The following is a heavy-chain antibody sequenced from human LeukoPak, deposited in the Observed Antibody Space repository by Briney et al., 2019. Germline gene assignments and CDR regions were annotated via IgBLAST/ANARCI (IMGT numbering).Heavy chain of an antibody. Sequence: GGSLRLSCAASGFTFSDYYMSWIRQAPGKGLEWVSYISSSGNTIYYADSVRGRFTISRDNAKNSLYLQMNSLRAEDSAVYYCARALWGYNLIDYYYYYMDVWGKGTTVTVSS. CDR1: GFTFSDYY. J-gene: IGHJ6*03. V-gene: IGHV3-11*04. CDR2: ISSSGNTI. D-gene: IGHD5-24*01. CDR3: ARALWGYNLIDYYYYYMDV.